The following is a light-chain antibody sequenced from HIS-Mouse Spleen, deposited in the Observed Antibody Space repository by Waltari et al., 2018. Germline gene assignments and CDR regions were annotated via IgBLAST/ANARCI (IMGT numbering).Light chain of an antibody. J-gene: IGKJ4*01. CDR3: QQFNSYPYST. CDR1: QGISSA. CDR2: DAS. V-gene: IGKV1-13*02. Sequence: AIQLTQSPSSLSASVGDRVTITCRGSQGISSALAWYQQKPGKAPKLLIYDASSLESGVPSTFSGSGSGTDFTLTISSLQPEDFATYYCQQFNSYPYSTFGGGTKVEIK.